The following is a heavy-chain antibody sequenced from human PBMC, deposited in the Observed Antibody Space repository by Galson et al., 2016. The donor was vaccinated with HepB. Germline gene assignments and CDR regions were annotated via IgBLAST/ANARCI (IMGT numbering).Heavy chain of an antibody. Sequence: QSGAEVNKPGESLQTSWKGSGHSFSSYWIGWVRQMPGKGLEWMGIISPGDSDPRYSPSFQGQVTISVDKAINTAYMQWSSLKASDSGIYYCARRPPVTGRSGHYFDSWGQGTLVTVSS. J-gene: IGHJ4*02. CDR3: ARRPPVTGRSGHYFDS. D-gene: IGHD4-11*01. CDR1: GHSFSSYW. CDR2: ISPGDSDP. V-gene: IGHV5-51*01.